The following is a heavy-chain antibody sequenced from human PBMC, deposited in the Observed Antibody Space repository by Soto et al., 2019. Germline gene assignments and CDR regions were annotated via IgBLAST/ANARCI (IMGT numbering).Heavy chain of an antibody. V-gene: IGHV1-69*01. CDR3: ARNGDACYYYYYFGMDV. CDR1: GGTFSSYA. J-gene: IGHJ6*01. D-gene: IGHD4-17*01. CDR2: IIPIFGTA. Sequence: QVQLVQSGAEVKKPGSSVKVSCKASGGTFSSYAISWVRQAPGQGLEWMGGIIPIFGTANYAQKFQGRVKITADESTSTAYMELSSLRSEDTAVDYCARNGDACYYYYYFGMDVWGQGTTVTVCS.